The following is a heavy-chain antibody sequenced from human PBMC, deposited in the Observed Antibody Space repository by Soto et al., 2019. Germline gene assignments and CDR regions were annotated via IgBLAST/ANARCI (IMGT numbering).Heavy chain of an antibody. CDR2: IYYTGST. V-gene: IGHV4-31*03. J-gene: IGHJ5*02. Sequence: QVQLQESGPGLAKPSQTLSLTCTVSSGSISSETYYWSWIRQHPGKGLEWIGYIYYTGSTYYNPSLKSRVTISVDTSKNQFSLKLNSVTAADTAVYYCARATYRVGEAWFDPWGQGTLVTVSS. CDR3: ARATYRVGEAWFDP. D-gene: IGHD5-12*01. CDR1: SGSISSETYY.